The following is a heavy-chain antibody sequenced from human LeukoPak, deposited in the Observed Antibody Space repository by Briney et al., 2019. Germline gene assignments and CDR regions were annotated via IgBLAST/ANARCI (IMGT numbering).Heavy chain of an antibody. J-gene: IGHJ3*02. V-gene: IGHV4-59*01. CDR1: GASISTYY. CDR3: ARESVAAAGTKAFDI. D-gene: IGHD6-13*01. CDR2: IFYSGST. Sequence: SETLSLTCTVSGASISTYYWSWTRQPPGRGLQWIGYIFYSGSTNCNPSLESRVTISLDTSKNQFSLKLTSVTAADTAVYYCARESVAAAGTKAFDIWGQGTMVTVSS.